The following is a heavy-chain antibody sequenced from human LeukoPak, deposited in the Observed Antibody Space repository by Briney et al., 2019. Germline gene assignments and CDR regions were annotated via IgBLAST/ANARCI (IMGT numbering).Heavy chain of an antibody. Sequence: GGSLSLSCVASGILVRIKYMSWARQPPGEGLEWVSFIDSTGITYYADSVKGRFTISRDNSRNTLYLQMNSLRVEDTAVYYCAKERSIAAARNWFDPWGQGTLVTVSS. D-gene: IGHD6-13*01. CDR2: IDSTGIT. CDR1: GILVRIKY. CDR3: AKERSIAAARNWFDP. J-gene: IGHJ5*02. V-gene: IGHV3-66*01.